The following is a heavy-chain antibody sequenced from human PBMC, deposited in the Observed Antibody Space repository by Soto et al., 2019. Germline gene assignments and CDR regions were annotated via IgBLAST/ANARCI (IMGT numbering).Heavy chain of an antibody. D-gene: IGHD6-13*01. V-gene: IGHV5-10-1*01. CDR2: IDSSDSYT. Sequence: GESLKISCKGSGYSFTSYWISWVRQMPGKGLEWMGRIDSSDSYTNYSPSFQGHVTISADKSISTAYLQWSSLKASDTAMYYCARHLTLIAAAGIRYYYYGMDVWGQGTTVTSP. CDR1: GYSFTSYW. J-gene: IGHJ6*02. CDR3: ARHLTLIAAAGIRYYYYGMDV.